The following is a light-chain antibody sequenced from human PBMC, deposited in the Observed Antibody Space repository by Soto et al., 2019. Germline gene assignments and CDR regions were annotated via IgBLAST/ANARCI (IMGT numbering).Light chain of an antibody. CDR1: QSISSY. Sequence: DIQMTQSPSSLSASVGDRVTITCRASQSISSYLHWYQQNPGKAPKLLINVASTLQSGVPSRFSGSGSGTDFTLAITSLQPEDFATYYCHQSSSPPQTFGGGTRVEIK. CDR2: VAS. CDR3: HQSSSPPQT. J-gene: IGKJ4*01. V-gene: IGKV1-39*01.